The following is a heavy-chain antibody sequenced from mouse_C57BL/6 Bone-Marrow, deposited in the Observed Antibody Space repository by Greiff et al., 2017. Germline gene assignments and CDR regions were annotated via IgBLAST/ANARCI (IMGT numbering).Heavy chain of an antibody. Sequence: VQLQQSGAELAKPGASVKLSCKASGYTFTSYWMHWVKQRPGQGLEWIGYINPSSGYTKYNPKFKDKATVTADKSSSAAYMRLSSLTYEDAAVYYGARTGELRLLFAYWGQGTLVTVSA. V-gene: IGHV1-7*01. CDR1: GYTFTSYW. CDR3: ARTGELRLLFAY. D-gene: IGHD3-2*02. CDR2: INPSSGYT. J-gene: IGHJ3*01.